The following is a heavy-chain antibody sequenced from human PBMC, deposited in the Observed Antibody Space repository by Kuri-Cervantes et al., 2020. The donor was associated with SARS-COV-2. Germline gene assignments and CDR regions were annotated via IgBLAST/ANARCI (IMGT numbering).Heavy chain of an antibody. CDR3: TRDSFWSGYLDY. CDR2: IRSKAYGGTT. J-gene: IGHJ4*02. V-gene: IGHV3-49*04. Sequence: GESLKISCTASGFTSGDYAMSWVRQAPGKGLEWVVFIRSKAYGGTTEYVASVKGRFTISRDDSKSIAYLQMNSLKTEDTAVYYCTRDSFWSGYLDYWGQGTLVTVSS. CDR1: GFTSGDYA. D-gene: IGHD3-3*01.